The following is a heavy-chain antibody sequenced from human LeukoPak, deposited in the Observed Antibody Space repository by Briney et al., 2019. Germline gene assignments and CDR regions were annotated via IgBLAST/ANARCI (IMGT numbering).Heavy chain of an antibody. CDR1: GFTLSTSW. V-gene: IGHV3-74*01. CDR3: ASNVFASGSV. J-gene: IGHJ1*01. D-gene: IGHD3-10*01. Sequence: PGGSLRLSCAASGFTLSTSWMHWVRQTPGKALVWVSRINNDGSTTTYVDSVNCRFTISRDNAKNALYLQMNSLRADDTAVYYCASNVFASGSVWGQGTLVTVSS. CDR2: INNDGSTT.